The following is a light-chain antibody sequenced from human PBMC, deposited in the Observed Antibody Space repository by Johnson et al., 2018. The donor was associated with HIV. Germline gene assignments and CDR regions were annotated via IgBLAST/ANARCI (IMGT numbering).Light chain of an antibody. CDR1: SSNIGGNT. CDR3: AAWDDSLNGSV. CDR2: RYN. J-gene: IGLJ1*01. V-gene: IGLV1-44*01. Sequence: QSVLTQPPSASGTPGQRVTISCSGSSSNIGGNTVNWYQQFPGTAPKLLIYRYNQRPSGVPDRFPGSKSGTSASLALSGLQAEDEADYCCAAWDDSLNGSVFGSGTKVTVL.